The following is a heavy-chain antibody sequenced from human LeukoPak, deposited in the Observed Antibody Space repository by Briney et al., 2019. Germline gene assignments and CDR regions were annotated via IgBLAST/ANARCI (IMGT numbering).Heavy chain of an antibody. V-gene: IGHV1-8*02. CDR2: MNPNSGNT. CDR1: GYSFTDYY. D-gene: IGHD2-2*01. Sequence: GASVKVSCKASGYSFTDYYIHWVRQAPGQGLEWMGWMNPNSGNTGYAQKFQGRVTMTRNTSISTAYMELSSLRSEDTAVYYCARGTVVAKNYYYYYMDVWGKGTTVTVSS. CDR3: ARGTVVAKNYYYYYMDV. J-gene: IGHJ6*03.